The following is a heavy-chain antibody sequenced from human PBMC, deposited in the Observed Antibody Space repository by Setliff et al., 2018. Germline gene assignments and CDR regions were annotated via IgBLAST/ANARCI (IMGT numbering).Heavy chain of an antibody. V-gene: IGHV3-30*02. D-gene: IGHD3-22*01. CDR3: AKDPRYYYDSSALPPFDY. CDR2: IRYDGSNK. Sequence: PGGSLRLSCAASGFTFSSYGMHWVRQAPGKGLEWVAFIRYDGSNKYYADSVKGRFTISRDNSKNTLYLQMNSLRAEDTAVYYCAKDPRYYYDSSALPPFDYWGQGTLVTVSS. J-gene: IGHJ4*02. CDR1: GFTFSSYG.